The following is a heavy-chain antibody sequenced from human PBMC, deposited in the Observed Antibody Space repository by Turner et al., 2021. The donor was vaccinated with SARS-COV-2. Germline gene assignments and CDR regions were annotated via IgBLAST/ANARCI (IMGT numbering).Heavy chain of an antibody. V-gene: IGHV3-48*01. CDR2: ISSSSSSI. Sequence: EVQLVESGGGLVQPGGSLRLSCAASGFTFSSYSMNWVRQAPGKGLEWVSYISSSSSSIYYADSVKGRFTISRDNANTSLYLQMNSLRAEDTAVYYCASIGGGLFDYWGQGTLVTVSS. CDR1: GFTFSSYS. J-gene: IGHJ4*02. CDR3: ASIGGGLFDY. D-gene: IGHD1-26*01.